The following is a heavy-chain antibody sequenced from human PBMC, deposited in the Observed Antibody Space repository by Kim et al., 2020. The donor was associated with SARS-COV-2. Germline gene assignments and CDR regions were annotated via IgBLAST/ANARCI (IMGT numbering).Heavy chain of an antibody. CDR3: ARDHGTCSSSGGRDP. V-gene: IGHV3-7*03. D-gene: IGHD6-13*01. Sequence: DAVKCRFTISRDNAKNALYLQMNSLRAEDTAVYYCARDHGTCSSSGGRDPSGQVTLVTVSS. J-gene: IGHJ5*02.